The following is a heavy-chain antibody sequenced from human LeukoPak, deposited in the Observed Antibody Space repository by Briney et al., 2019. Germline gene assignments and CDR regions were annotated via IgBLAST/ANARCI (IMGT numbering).Heavy chain of an antibody. V-gene: IGHV1-18*01. CDR1: GYTFTSYG. D-gene: IGHD5-24*01. CDR3: ATPLLRDDYNLEAFDI. J-gene: IGHJ3*02. CDR2: ISAYNGNT. Sequence: ASVKVSCKASGYTFTSYGISWVRQAPGQGLEWMGWISAYNGNTNYAQKLQGRVTMTTDTSTSTAYMELRSLRSDDTAVYYCATPLLRDDYNLEAFDIWGQGTMVTVSS.